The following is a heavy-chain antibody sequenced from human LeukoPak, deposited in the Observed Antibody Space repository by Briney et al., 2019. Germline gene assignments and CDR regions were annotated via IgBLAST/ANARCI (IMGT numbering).Heavy chain of an antibody. D-gene: IGHD3/OR15-3a*01. CDR2: IYYTGNT. V-gene: IGHV4-34*01. CDR1: GGSFSGYY. Sequence: KPSETLSLTCAVYGGSFSGYYWSWIRQPPGKGLEWIGSIYYTGNTYYNASLKSQVSISIDMSKNQFSLKITSVTAADTGVYYCARQTGSGLFILPGGQGTLVTVSS. J-gene: IGHJ1*01. CDR3: ARQTGSGLFILP.